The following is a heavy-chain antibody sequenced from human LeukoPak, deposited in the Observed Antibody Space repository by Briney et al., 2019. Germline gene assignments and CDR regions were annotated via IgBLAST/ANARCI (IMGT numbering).Heavy chain of an antibody. J-gene: IGHJ6*02. CDR3: AVSRGYYYGMDV. Sequence: GGSLRLSCAASGFTFSSYSMYWVRQAPGKGLEWVSSISSSSSYIYYADSVKGRFTISRDNAKNSLYLQMNSLRAEDTAVYYCAVSRGYYYGMDVWGQGTTVTVSS. CDR2: ISSSSSYI. V-gene: IGHV3-21*01. D-gene: IGHD3-10*01. CDR1: GFTFSSYS.